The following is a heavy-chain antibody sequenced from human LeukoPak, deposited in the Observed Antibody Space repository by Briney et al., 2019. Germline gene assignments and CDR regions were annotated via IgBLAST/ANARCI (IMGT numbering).Heavy chain of an antibody. D-gene: IGHD6-13*01. CDR3: ARVGRAAAGFDY. J-gene: IGHJ4*02. V-gene: IGHV5-10-1*01. Sequence: GESLKVSCKGSGYSFTSYWISWVRQMPGKGLEWMGRIDPSDSYTNYSPSFQGHVTISADKSISTAYLQWSSLKASDTAMYYCARVGRAAAGFDYWGQGTLVTVSS. CDR1: GYSFTSYW. CDR2: IDPSDSYT.